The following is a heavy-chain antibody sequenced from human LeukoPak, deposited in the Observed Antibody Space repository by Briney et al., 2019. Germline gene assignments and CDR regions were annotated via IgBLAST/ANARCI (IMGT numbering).Heavy chain of an antibody. D-gene: IGHD3-22*01. CDR1: GFTFDDYA. J-gene: IGHJ3*02. CDR2: ISWNSGSI. Sequence: PGGSLRLSCAASGFTFDDYAMHWVRQAPGKGLEWVSGISWNSGSIGYADSVKGRFTISRDNAKNSLYLQMNSLRAEDMALCYCAKVSSGYPYYDAFDIWGQGTMVTVSS. V-gene: IGHV3-9*03. CDR3: AKVSSGYPYYDAFDI.